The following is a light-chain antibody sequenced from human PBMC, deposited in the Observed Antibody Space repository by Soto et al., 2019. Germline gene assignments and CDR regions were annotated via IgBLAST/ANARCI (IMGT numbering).Light chain of an antibody. Sequence: EIVLTQSPATLSLSPGERATLSCRASQNVSSYLAWYQQKPGQAPRLLIYDASNRATGIPARFSGSGSGTDFSPTNSSLEPEDFEVYYCQPRSDWPPTWTFGQGTKVEI. CDR1: QNVSSY. J-gene: IGKJ1*01. CDR2: DAS. CDR3: QPRSDWPPTWT. V-gene: IGKV3-11*01.